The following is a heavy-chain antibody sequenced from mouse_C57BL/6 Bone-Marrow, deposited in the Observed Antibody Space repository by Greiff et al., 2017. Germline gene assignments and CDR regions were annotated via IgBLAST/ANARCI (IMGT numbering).Heavy chain of an antibody. Sequence: EVKLVESGGDLVKPGGSLKLSCAASGFTFSSYGMSWVRQTPDKRLGWVATISSGGSYTYYPDSVKGRFTISRDNAKNTLYLQMSSLKSEDTAMYYCARRGDGRDWYFDVWGTGTTVTVSS. CDR1: GFTFSSYG. J-gene: IGHJ1*03. CDR2: ISSGGSYT. CDR3: ARRGDGRDWYFDV. V-gene: IGHV5-6*02.